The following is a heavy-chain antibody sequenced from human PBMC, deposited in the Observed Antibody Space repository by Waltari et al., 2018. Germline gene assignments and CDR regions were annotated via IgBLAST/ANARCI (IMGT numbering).Heavy chain of an antibody. D-gene: IGHD3-3*01. CDR2: IRSSGSTI. J-gene: IGHJ3*02. CDR1: GFTCSSYE. Sequence: EVQLVESGGGLVQPGGSLRLSCAASGFTCSSYEMNWVRPAPGKGLEWVSYIRSSGSTIYYADSVKGRYTISRDNAKNSLYLQMNSLRAEDTAVYYCARDFGVVHDAFDIWGQGTMVTVSS. V-gene: IGHV3-48*03. CDR3: ARDFGVVHDAFDI.